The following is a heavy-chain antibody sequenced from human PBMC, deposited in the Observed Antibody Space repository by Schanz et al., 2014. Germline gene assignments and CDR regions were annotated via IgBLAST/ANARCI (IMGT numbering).Heavy chain of an antibody. CDR1: GYNITSND. CDR2: MNPNSGNT. CDR3: ASSGAGYSSSWDFDY. Sequence: QVHLVQSGAEVKKPGASVKVSCKASGYNITSNDVTWVRQATGQGLEWMGWMNPNSGNTVYAQKFQGRVTMTRNTSISTAYMELSSLRSEDTAVYYCASSGAGYSSSWDFDYWGQGTLVTVSS. J-gene: IGHJ4*02. D-gene: IGHD6-13*01. V-gene: IGHV1-8*01.